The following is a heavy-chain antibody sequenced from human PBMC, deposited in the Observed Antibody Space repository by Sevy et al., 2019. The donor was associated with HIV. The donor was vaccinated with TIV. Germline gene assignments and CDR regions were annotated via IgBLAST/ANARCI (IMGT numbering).Heavy chain of an antibody. CDR1: GFTFSSYS. CDR3: ARVGATSWFDY. D-gene: IGHD1-26*01. Sequence: GGSLRLSCAASGFTFSSYSMNWVRQAPGKGLEWVSYISSSSSTIYYADSVKGRFTIPRDKAKNSLYLQMNGLGAEDTAVYYCARVGATSWFDYWGQGTLVTVSS. J-gene: IGHJ4*02. V-gene: IGHV3-48*01. CDR2: ISSSSSTI.